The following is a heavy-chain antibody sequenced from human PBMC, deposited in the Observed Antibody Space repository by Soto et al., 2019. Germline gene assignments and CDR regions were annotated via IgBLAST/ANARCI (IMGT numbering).Heavy chain of an antibody. V-gene: IGHV3-48*03. CDR2: IGSTGSTI. Sequence: EVLLVESGGALVQPGGSLRLSCEASGFDFRIYEVNWVRQAPGKGLEWLSYIGSTGSTIYYADSVKGRFTISRDDGKNSVYLQMNTLRAEDTAVYYCARRGYSGYDWGWYFDFWGQGTPVTVSS. CDR1: GFDFRIYE. D-gene: IGHD5-12*01. J-gene: IGHJ4*02. CDR3: ARRGYSGYDWGWYFDF.